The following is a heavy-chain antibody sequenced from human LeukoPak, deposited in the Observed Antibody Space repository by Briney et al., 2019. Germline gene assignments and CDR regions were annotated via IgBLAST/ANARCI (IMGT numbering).Heavy chain of an antibody. CDR2: IHPNSGDT. V-gene: IGHV1-2*06. CDR3: ARDYSGSYTH. CDR1: GYTFTDYY. D-gene: IGHD1-26*01. J-gene: IGHJ4*02. Sequence: ASVKVSCKASGYTFTDYYIHWLRQAPGQGLEWMGLIHPNSGDTYYGQKFRGRVTMTRDTSITTAYMELDRLTSDDTAVYYCARDYSGSYTHWAQGTLVTISS.